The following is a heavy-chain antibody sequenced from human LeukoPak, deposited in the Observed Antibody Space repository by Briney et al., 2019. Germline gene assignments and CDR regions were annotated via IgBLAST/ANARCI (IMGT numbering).Heavy chain of an antibody. CDR1: GFTFSSYG. Sequence: GGSLRLSCAASGFTFSSYGMHWVRQAPGKGLEWVAFIRYDGSNKYYADSVKGRFTISRDNSKNTLYLQMNSLRAEDTAVYYCAKVYYDFGTSAYYYMDVWGKGTTVTVSS. CDR2: IRYDGSNK. CDR3: AKVYYDFGTSAYYYMDV. D-gene: IGHD3-3*01. J-gene: IGHJ6*03. V-gene: IGHV3-30*02.